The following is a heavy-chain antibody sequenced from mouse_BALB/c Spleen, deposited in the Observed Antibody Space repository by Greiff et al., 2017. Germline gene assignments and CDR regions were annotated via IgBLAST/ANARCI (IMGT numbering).Heavy chain of an antibody. CDR1: GFNIKDYY. V-gene: IGHV14-4*02. D-gene: IGHD1-2*01. CDR2: IDPENGDT. Sequence: DVKLQESGAELVRSGASVKLSCTASGFNIKDYYMHWVKQRPEQGLEWIGWIDPENGDTEYAPKFQGKATMTADTSSNTAYLQLSSLTSEDTAVYYCNAWDTTATAWFAYWGQGTLVTVSA. J-gene: IGHJ3*01. CDR3: NAWDTTATAWFAY.